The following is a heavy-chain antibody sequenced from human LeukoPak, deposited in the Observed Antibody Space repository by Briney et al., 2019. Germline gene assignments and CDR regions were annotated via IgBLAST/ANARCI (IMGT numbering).Heavy chain of an antibody. D-gene: IGHD2-8*02. CDR2: ISDSGDNT. CDR3: AKKIGTGPGHNWFDP. J-gene: IGHJ5*02. V-gene: IGHV3-23*01. Sequence: PGGSLRLSCAASGFNFGSYYMTWVRQAPGKGLEWVSVISDSGDNTYYAGSVKGRFTVSRDNSRDTLYLQMNSLRAEDTALYYCAKKIGTGPGHNWFDPWGQGTLVTVSS. CDR1: GFNFGSYY.